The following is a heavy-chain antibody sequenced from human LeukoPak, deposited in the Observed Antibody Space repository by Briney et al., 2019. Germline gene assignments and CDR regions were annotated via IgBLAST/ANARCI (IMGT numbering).Heavy chain of an antibody. J-gene: IGHJ6*02. CDR2: IIPIFGTA. CDR3: ARGHISSGVVRTPESPRYYYYYGMDV. D-gene: IGHD3-3*01. Sequence: SVKVSCKASGGTFSSYAISWVRQAPGQGLEWMGGIIPIFGTANYAQKFQGRVTITADESTSTAYMELSSLRSEDTAVYYCARGHISSGVVRTPESPRYYYYYGMDVWGQGTTVTVSS. CDR1: GGTFSSYA. V-gene: IGHV1-69*13.